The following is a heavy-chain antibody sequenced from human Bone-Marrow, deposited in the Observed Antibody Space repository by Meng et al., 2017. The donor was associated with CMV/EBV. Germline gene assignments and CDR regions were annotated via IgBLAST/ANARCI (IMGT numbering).Heavy chain of an antibody. CDR2: INPNSGGT. V-gene: IGHV1-2*02. J-gene: IGHJ4*02. CDR1: GYTFTGYY. Sequence: ASVKVSCKASGYTFTGYYMHWVRQAPGQGLEWMGWINPNSGGTNYAQKFQGRVSMTRDTSISTAYMELSRLRSDDTAVYYCARSGKWELPHFDYWGQGNLVTVSS. D-gene: IGHD1-26*01. CDR3: ARSGKWELPHFDY.